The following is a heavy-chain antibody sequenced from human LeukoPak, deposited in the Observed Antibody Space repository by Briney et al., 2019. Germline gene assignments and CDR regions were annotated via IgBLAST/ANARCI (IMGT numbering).Heavy chain of an antibody. CDR2: IANSVTT. CDR1: GGSINDYY. CDR3: ARVVRGAVTSNCFDP. D-gene: IGHD4-17*01. J-gene: IGHJ5*02. Sequence: PSETLSLTCTVSGGSINDYYWTWIRQSPGKGLGGIGYIANSVTTGYNPSLKIRVTMSVDTSNNEFYLRLPSVTAADTAMYYCARVVRGAVTSNCFDPWGQGTLVTVSS. V-gene: IGHV4-4*09.